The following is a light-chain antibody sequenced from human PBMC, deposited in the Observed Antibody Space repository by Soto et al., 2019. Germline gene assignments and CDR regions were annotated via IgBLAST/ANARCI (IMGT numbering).Light chain of an antibody. CDR3: NSYTSISTWV. CDR2: DVS. J-gene: IGLJ3*02. Sequence: QSVLTQPASVFGSPGQSITISCTGTSSDVGNYNYVSWFQQHPGKAPKVIIYDVSNRPSGISDRFSGSKSGNTASLTISGLQAEDEADYYCNSYTSISTWVFGGGTKLTVL. CDR1: SSDVGNYNY. V-gene: IGLV2-14*03.